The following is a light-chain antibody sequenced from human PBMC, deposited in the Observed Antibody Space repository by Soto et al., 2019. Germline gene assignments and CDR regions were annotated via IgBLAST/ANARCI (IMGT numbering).Light chain of an antibody. Sequence: EIVMTQSPATLSVSPGERATLSCRASQSVGSSLAWYQQEPGQAPRLLIYGASTRATGIPARFSGSGSGTDFTLTISSLEPEDFAVYYCQQRSNWPRTFGQGTKVEIK. CDR2: GAS. V-gene: IGKV3-15*01. CDR1: QSVGSS. CDR3: QQRSNWPRT. J-gene: IGKJ1*01.